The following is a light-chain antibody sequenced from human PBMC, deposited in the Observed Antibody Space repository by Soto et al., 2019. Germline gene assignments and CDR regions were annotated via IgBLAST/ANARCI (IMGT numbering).Light chain of an antibody. CDR2: CAF. CDR1: HSVSSIY. CDR3: QQYGRSPCT. V-gene: IGKV3-20*01. Sequence: EIVLTQSPGTLSLSTGERATLSCRASHSVSSIYVATYQHKPRQAPRLLIYCAFNRATGIPDRFSGSGSGTHFTLAISRLEPEAFAVYCCQQYGRSPCTFGPGTKVDIK. J-gene: IGKJ3*01.